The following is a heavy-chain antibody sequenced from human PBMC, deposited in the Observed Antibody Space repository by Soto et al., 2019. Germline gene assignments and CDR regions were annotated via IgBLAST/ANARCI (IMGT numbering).Heavy chain of an antibody. J-gene: IGHJ4*02. Sequence: EVQLVESGGGLVKPGRSLRLSCAASGFTFSSYSMNWVRQAPGKGLEWVASITSSSSYKYYADSVKGRFTISRDNAKNSVYLQMNSLRAEDTAVYYCALWVLGWLPHSFDFWGQGTLVTVSS. CDR2: ITSSSSYK. CDR1: GFTFSSYS. V-gene: IGHV3-21*06. D-gene: IGHD3-3*01. CDR3: ALWVLGWLPHSFDF.